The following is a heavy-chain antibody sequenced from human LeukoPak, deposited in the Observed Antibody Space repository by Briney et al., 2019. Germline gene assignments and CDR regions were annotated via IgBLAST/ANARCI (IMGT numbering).Heavy chain of an antibody. J-gene: IGHJ4*02. CDR1: GGSISSYY. D-gene: IGHD5-18*01. V-gene: IGHV4-59*08. CDR2: IYYSGST. Sequence: SETLSLTCTVSGGSISSYYWSWIRQPPGKGLEWIGYIYYSGSTNCNPSLKSRVTISVDTSKNQFSLKLSSVTAADTAVYYCARHPFGYSYVFDYWGQGTLVTVSS. CDR3: ARHPFGYSYVFDY.